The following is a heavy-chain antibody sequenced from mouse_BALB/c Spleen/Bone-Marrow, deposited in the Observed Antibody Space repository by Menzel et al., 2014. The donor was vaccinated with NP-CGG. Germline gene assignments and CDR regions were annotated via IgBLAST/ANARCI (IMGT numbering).Heavy chain of an antibody. CDR3: MREGDSPFAY. CDR2: INPCNGGT. J-gene: IGHJ3*01. CDR1: GYTFTSYY. Sequence: QVQLQQSGAELVKPGASVKLSCKASGYTFTSYYMYWVKQRPGQGLEWIGEINPCNGGTNFNEKFKSKATLTVDKSSSTAYMQLSRLTSEDSAVYYSMREGDSPFAYWGQGTLVTVSA. D-gene: IGHD2-13*01. V-gene: IGHV1S81*02.